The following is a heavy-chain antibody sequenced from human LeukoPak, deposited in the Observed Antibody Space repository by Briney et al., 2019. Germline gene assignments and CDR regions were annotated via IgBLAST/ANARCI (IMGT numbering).Heavy chain of an antibody. D-gene: IGHD3-10*01. J-gene: IGHJ4*02. CDR3: ASSAGEWDYGSGSPYGPREAGPPAD. Sequence: PSETLSLTCTVSGGSISSSSYYWGWIRQPPGKGLEWIGSIYYSGSTYYNPSLKSRVTISVDTSKNQFSLKLSSVTAADTAVYYCASSAGEWDYGSGSPYGPREAGPPADWGQGTLVTVSS. CDR2: IYYSGST. V-gene: IGHV4-39*07. CDR1: GGSISSSSYY.